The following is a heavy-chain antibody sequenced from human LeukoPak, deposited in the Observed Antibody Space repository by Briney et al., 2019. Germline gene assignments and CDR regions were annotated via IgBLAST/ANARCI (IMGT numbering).Heavy chain of an antibody. CDR3: ANMWRSSGYFDY. D-gene: IGHD1-26*01. V-gene: IGHV3-23*01. CDR1: GFTFSSYA. CDR2: ISGSGGST. Sequence: GGSLRLSCAASGFTFSSYAMSWLRQAPGKGLEWVSAISGSGGSTYYADSVKGRFTISRDDSKNTLYLQMNSLRAEDTAVYYCANMWRSSGYFDYWGQGTLVTVSP. J-gene: IGHJ4*02.